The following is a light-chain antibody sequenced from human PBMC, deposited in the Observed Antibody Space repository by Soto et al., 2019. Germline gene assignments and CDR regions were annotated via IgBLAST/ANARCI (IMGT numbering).Light chain of an antibody. CDR2: AGS. J-gene: IGKJ1*01. V-gene: IGKV3D-15*01. CDR1: QSISIN. CDR3: QQFRNWPWT. Sequence: EIVLTQSPGTLSVSPGDRVTLSCRASQSISINLAWYQLKPGQAPRLLIHAGSTRATGIPARISGSGSGTEFTLTISSLQSEDFAVYYCQQFRNWPWTFGQGTKVEV.